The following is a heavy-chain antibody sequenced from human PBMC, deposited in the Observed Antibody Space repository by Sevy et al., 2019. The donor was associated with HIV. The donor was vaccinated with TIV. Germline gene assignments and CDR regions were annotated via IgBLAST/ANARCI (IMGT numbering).Heavy chain of an antibody. CDR3: ARDLGPIVLMVYATPYGMDV. CDR2: ISTYNGNT. Sequence: ASVKVSCKASGYTFTSYGISWVRQAPGQGLEWMGWISTYNGNTNYVQKVQGRVTMTTDTSTSTAYMGLRSLRSDETAVYYCARDLGPIVLMVYATPYGMDVWGQGTTVTVSS. V-gene: IGHV1-18*01. J-gene: IGHJ6*02. CDR1: GYTFTSYG. D-gene: IGHD2-8*01.